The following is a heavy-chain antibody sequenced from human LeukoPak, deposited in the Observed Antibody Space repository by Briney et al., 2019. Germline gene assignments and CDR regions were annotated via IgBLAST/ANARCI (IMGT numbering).Heavy chain of an antibody. J-gene: IGHJ5*02. CDR2: MHPHGREQ. CDR1: GFSFSTKW. D-gene: IGHD3-16*01. V-gene: IGHV3-7*01. CDR3: ASQSYARFDP. Sequence: PGGSLRLSCAASGFSFSTKWMSWVRQAPGKGLEWVGNMHPHGREQYPVDSVKGRFTISRDNARNSLFLQMNSLRVEDTAVYYCASQSYARFDPWGQGTLVTVSS.